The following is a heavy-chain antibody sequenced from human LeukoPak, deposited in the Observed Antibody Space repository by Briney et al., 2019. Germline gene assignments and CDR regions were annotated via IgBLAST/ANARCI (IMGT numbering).Heavy chain of an antibody. Sequence: PGGSLRLSCAASGFTFSTYAIHWVRQAPGKGLEWVAVISYDGSNKYYADSVKGRFTISRDNSKNTLYLQMNSLRAEDTAVYYCAKDQRAYYYGMDVWGQGTTVTVSS. J-gene: IGHJ6*02. CDR2: ISYDGSNK. CDR3: AKDQRAYYYGMDV. V-gene: IGHV3-30*18. CDR1: GFTFSTYA.